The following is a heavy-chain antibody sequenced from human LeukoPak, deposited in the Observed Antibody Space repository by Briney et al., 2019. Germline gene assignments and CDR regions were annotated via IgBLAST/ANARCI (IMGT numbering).Heavy chain of an antibody. CDR1: GGSISSSSYY. V-gene: IGHV4-39*01. J-gene: IGHJ4*02. CDR2: IYCSGST. CDR3: AGHPRIVVVVAATYFDY. D-gene: IGHD2-15*01. Sequence: SETLSLTCTVSGGSISSSSYYWGWIRQPPGRGLEWIGSIYCSGSTYYNPSLKSRVTISVDTSKNQFSLKLSSVTAADTAVYYCAGHPRIVVVVAATYFDYWGQGTLVTVSS.